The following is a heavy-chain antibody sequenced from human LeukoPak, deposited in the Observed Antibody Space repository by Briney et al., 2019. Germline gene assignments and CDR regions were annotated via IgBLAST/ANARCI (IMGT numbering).Heavy chain of an antibody. Sequence: ASVKVSCKASGYTFNNHYMHWVRQAPGQGLEWMGIINPGGGGTTYAQKFQGRVTMTRDMSTSTVYMELSNLRSEGTAVYYCARDMSRGLYYDSSYFDYWGQGTLVTVSS. CDR2: INPGGGGT. V-gene: IGHV1-46*02. J-gene: IGHJ4*02. D-gene: IGHD3-22*01. CDR1: GYTFNNHY. CDR3: ARDMSRGLYYDSSYFDY.